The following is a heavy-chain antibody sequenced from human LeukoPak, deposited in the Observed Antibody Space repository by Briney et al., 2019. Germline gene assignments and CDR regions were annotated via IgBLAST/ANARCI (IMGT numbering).Heavy chain of an antibody. V-gene: IGHV4-34*01. CDR3: ARAVYRIFDY. D-gene: IGHD5-18*01. J-gene: IGHJ4*02. CDR2: INHSGST. CDR1: GVSFSGYY. Sequence: PSETLSLTCAVYGVSFSGYYWSWIRQPPGKGLEWIGEINHSGSTNYNPSLKSRVTISVDTSKNQFSLKLSSVTAADTAVYYCARAVYRIFDYWAREPWSPSPQ.